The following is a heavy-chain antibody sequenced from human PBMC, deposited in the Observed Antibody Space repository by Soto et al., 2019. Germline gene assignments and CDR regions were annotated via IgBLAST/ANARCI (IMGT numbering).Heavy chain of an antibody. Sequence: SETLSLTCTVSCGSISSSSYYWGWIRQPPGKGLGWIGSIYYSGSTYYNPSLESRVTISVDTSKNQFSLKLSSVTAADTAVYYCARHTYYYDSSGYRGSLFDPWGQGTLVTVS. D-gene: IGHD3-22*01. CDR2: IYYSGST. CDR3: ARHTYYYDSSGYRGSLFDP. CDR1: CGSISSSSYY. J-gene: IGHJ5*02. V-gene: IGHV4-39*01.